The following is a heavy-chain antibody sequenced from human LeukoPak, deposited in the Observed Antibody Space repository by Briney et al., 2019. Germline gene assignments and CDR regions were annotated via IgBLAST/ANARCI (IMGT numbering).Heavy chain of an antibody. V-gene: IGHV1-69*13. D-gene: IGHD6-6*01. CDR3: ARDLGIAARPPSFDY. CDR2: IIPIFGTA. CDR1: GYTFIDSY. Sequence: SVKVSCKTSGYTFIDSYIHWVRQAPGQGLEWMGGIIPIFGTANYAQKFQGRVTITADESTSTAYMELSSLRSEDTAVYYCARDLGIAARPPSFDYWGQGTLVTVSS. J-gene: IGHJ4*02.